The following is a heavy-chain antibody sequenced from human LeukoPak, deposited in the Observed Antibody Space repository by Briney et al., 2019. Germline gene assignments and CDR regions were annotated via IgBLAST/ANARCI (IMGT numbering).Heavy chain of an antibody. J-gene: IGHJ4*02. CDR2: INPNSGGT. CDR1: GYTFTGYY. V-gene: IGHV1-2*02. Sequence: ASVKVSCKASGYTFTGYYMHWVRQAPGQGLEWMGWINPNSGGTNYARKFQGRVTMTRDTSISTAYMELSRLRSDDTAVYYCAREGSSAHEPIDYWGQGTLVTVSS. CDR3: AREGSSAHEPIDY. D-gene: IGHD6-19*01.